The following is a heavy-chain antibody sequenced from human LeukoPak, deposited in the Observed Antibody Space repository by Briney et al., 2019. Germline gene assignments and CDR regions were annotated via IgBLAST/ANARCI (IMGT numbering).Heavy chain of an antibody. CDR1: GDSISSGDYY. J-gene: IGHJ3*02. CDR3: ARGPYSYDSSGAFDI. Sequence: PSETLSLTCTVSGDSISSGDYYWRWIRQPGGKGLEWIGRISSSGSTNYNPSLKSRITITVNTTKNQFSLKLSSVTAADTAVYFCARGPYSYDSSGAFDIWGQGTMVTVSS. V-gene: IGHV4-61*02. D-gene: IGHD3-22*01. CDR2: ISSSGST.